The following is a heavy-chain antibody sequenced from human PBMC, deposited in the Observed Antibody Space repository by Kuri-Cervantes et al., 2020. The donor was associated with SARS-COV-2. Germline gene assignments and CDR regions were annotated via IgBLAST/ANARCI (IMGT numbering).Heavy chain of an antibody. J-gene: IGHJ4*02. CDR2: ISYDGSKK. V-gene: IGHV3-30-3*01. Sequence: GGSLRLSCAASGFTFNNYDMYWVRQAPGKGLEWVAVISYDGSKKYYADSVKGRSTISRDNSKSTLYLPMYNLRAEDTAVYYCARGLRKYYFDYWGQGTLVTVSS. CDR1: GFTFNNYD. CDR3: ARGLRKYYFDY. D-gene: IGHD1-14*01.